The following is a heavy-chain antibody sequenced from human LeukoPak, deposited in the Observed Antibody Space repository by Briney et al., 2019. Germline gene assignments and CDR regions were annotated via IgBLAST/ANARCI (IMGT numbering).Heavy chain of an antibody. CDR1: GFTFSDYY. CDR3: ARGAEGIAATDSNFDY. Sequence: GGPLRLSCAASGFTFSDYYMSWIRQAPGKGLEWVSSISTSSSYIYYADSVKGRFTISRNNGKNSLYLQMNSLRAEDTAVYYCARGAEGIAATDSNFDYWGRGTLVTVSS. V-gene: IGHV3-11*06. J-gene: IGHJ4*02. D-gene: IGHD6-13*01. CDR2: ISTSSSYI.